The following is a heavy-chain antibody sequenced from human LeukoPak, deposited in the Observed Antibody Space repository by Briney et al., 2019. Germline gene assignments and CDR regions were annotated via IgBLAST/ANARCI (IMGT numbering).Heavy chain of an antibody. CDR3: AAGCSSTSCYWYYYTDV. D-gene: IGHD2-2*01. J-gene: IGHJ6*03. Sequence: SETLSLTCAVYGGSFSGYYWSWIRQPPGKGLEWSGEIKQSGSTNYNPSLKSRVTISVDTSKKQFSLRLSPVTAADTAVYYCAAGCSSTSCYWYYYTDVWGKGTTVTVSS. CDR2: IKQSGST. CDR1: GGSFSGYY. V-gene: IGHV4-34*01.